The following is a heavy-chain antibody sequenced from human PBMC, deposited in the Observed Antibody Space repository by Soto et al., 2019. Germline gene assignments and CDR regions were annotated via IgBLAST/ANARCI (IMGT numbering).Heavy chain of an antibody. V-gene: IGHV3-49*03. CDR3: TSYYYDSSVYSSGPFNY. D-gene: IGHD3-22*01. CDR2: IRSKAYGGTT. J-gene: IGHJ4*02. CDR1: GFPFGDYA. Sequence: PGGSLSLSCPASGFPFGDYAMSWFRQAPGKGLEWVGFIRSKAYGGTTEYAASVKGRFTISRDDSKSIAYLQMNSLKTEDTAVYYCTSYYYDSSVYSSGPFNYWGQEPRVTVS.